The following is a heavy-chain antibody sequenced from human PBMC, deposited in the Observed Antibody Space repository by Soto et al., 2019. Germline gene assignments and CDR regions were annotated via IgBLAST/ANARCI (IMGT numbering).Heavy chain of an antibody. CDR1: GFTFSSYG. J-gene: IGHJ3*02. V-gene: IGHV3-33*01. CDR2: IWYDGSNK. CDR3: ARVGGGEPYSSSWFDAFDI. D-gene: IGHD6-13*01. Sequence: GGSLRLSCAASGFTFSSYGMHWVRQAPGKGLEWVAVIWYDGSNKYYADSVKGRFTISRDNSKNTLYLQMNSLRAEDTAVYYCARVGGGEPYSSSWFDAFDIWGQGTMVTVSS.